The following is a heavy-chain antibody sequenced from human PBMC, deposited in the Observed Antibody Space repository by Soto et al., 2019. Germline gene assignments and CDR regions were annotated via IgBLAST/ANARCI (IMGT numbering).Heavy chain of an antibody. Sequence: GSLRLSCAASGFTLSSYWMSWVRQAPGKGLEWVANIKQDGSEKYYVDSVKGRFTISRDNAKNSLYLQMNSLRAEDTAVYYCAKHYYDSSGYSYYFDYWGQGTLVTVSS. CDR1: GFTLSSYW. CDR3: AKHYYDSSGYSYYFDY. J-gene: IGHJ4*02. V-gene: IGHV3-7*03. D-gene: IGHD3-22*01. CDR2: IKQDGSEK.